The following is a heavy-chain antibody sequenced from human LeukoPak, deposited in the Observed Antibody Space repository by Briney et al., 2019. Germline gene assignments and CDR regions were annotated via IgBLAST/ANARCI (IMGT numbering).Heavy chain of an antibody. CDR1: GFTFSSYA. CDR2: ISGSGGST. Sequence: GGSLRLSCAASGFTFSSYAMSWVRQAPGKGLEWVSAISGSGGSTYYADSVKGRFTISRDNSKNTLYLQMNSLGAEDTAVYYCAKDLGGGGRDFWSGYYLTYYYYYYGMDVWGQGTTVTVSS. V-gene: IGHV3-23*01. J-gene: IGHJ6*02. CDR3: AKDLGGGGRDFWSGYYLTYYYYYYGMDV. D-gene: IGHD3-3*01.